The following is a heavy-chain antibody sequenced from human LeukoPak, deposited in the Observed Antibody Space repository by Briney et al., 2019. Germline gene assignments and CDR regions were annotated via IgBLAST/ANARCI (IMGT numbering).Heavy chain of an antibody. Sequence: GGSLRLSCAASGFTFSSYGMSWVRQAPGKGLEWVSAISGSGGSTYYADSVKGWFTISRDNAKNSLYLQMNSLRAEDTAVYYCARSPRGYSFYFDYWGQGTLVTVSS. CDR2: ISGSGGST. CDR1: GFTFSSYG. D-gene: IGHD3-22*01. V-gene: IGHV3-23*01. CDR3: ARSPRGYSFYFDY. J-gene: IGHJ4*02.